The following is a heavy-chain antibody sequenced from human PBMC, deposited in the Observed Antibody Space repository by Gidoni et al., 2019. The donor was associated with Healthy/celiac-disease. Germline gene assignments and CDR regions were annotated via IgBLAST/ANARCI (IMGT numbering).Heavy chain of an antibody. J-gene: IGHJ4*02. CDR2: SIPISGTE. Sequence: QVQLVQSGAEVNEPGSSVPVSCKSSGVTFSSSAISWVRKAPGQGRECMGGSIPISGTEIYAQKVKGRVTSTDEESTSTAYMERSSRSSEDMAVDYCAREGSSGNWGQGTLVTVSS. CDR3: AREGSSGN. V-gene: IGHV1-69*01. D-gene: IGHD3-22*01. CDR1: GVTFSSSA.